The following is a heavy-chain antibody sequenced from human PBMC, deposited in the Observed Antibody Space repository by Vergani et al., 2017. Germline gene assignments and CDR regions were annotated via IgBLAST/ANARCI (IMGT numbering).Heavy chain of an antibody. Sequence: EVQLLESGGGLVQPGGSLRLSCAASGFTFSGYAMNWVRQAPGKGLEWVSTISGSGGSTYYADSVKGRFTISRDNSKNTLSLQMNSLRAEDTAVYYCASLLQDYWGQGTLVTVSS. CDR2: ISGSGGST. D-gene: IGHD4-11*01. J-gene: IGHJ4*02. V-gene: IGHV3-23*01. CDR1: GFTFSGYA. CDR3: ASLLQDY.